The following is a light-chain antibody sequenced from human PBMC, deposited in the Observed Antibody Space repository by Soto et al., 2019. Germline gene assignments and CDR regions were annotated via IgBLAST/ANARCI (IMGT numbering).Light chain of an antibody. Sequence: DIQMTQAPSSLSASVGDRGTITCRASQGISIWLAWYQQKPGKAPKLLIYKASTLKSGVPSRFSGSGSGTELTLTISSLQPDDFATYYCQHYNSYSEEFGQGTKVDI. J-gene: IGKJ1*01. CDR2: KAS. V-gene: IGKV1-5*03. CDR3: QHYNSYSEE. CDR1: QGISIW.